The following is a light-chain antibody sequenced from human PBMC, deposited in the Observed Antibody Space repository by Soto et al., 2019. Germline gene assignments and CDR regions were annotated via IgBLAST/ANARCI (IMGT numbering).Light chain of an antibody. J-gene: IGKJ1*01. V-gene: IGKV3-20*01. CDR3: KQYGNSRWT. Sequence: EIVLTQSPDTLSLSPGERATLSRRASQSVSSSYLAWYQQTPGQAPMLLIYGTSNRATGIPDRFSGSGSGKDFTLTISRPEPEDFAVYYCKQYGNSRWTFGQGTKVDIK. CDR1: QSVSSSY. CDR2: GTS.